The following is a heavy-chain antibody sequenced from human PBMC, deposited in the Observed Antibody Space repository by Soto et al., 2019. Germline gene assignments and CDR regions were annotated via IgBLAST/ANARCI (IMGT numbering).Heavy chain of an antibody. D-gene: IGHD3-3*01. CDR2: IYYNGRT. CDR1: GGSIRTYY. J-gene: IGHJ5*02. Sequence: SETLSLTCTVSGGSIRTYYWSWIRQPPGKGLEWIGYIYYNGRTNYNPSLKSRVTFSLDTSKNQFSLRLSFVTAADTAVYYCARHWSGPNWLDPWGQGTLVTVSS. CDR3: ARHWSGPNWLDP. V-gene: IGHV4-59*08.